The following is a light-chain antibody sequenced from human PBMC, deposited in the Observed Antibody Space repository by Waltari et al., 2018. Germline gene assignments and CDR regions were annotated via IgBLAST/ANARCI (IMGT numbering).Light chain of an antibody. V-gene: IGLV4-69*01. J-gene: IGLJ3*02. CDR3: QTGGHGTWV. CDR2: VNSDGTH. CDR1: SGHSSNI. Sequence: QLVLTQSPSASASLGASIKLTCTLSSGHSSNIIAWLQQQPERGPRYLMKVNSDGTHSKGDDIPDRFSGSSSGAERYLTISSLQSEDEAVYYCQTGGHGTWVFGGGTKVTVL.